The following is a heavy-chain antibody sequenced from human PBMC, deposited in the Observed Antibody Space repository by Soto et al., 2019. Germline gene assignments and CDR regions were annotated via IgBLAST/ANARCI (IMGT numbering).Heavy chain of an antibody. CDR2: TNPNTGGT. Sequence: ASVKVSCKASGYTFTGYYMHWVRQAPGQGLEWMGWTNPNTGGTNYAQKFQGKVTMTRDTSISTAYMELSSLRSDDSAVYYCARGRATEYFFDYWGQGTLVTVSS. D-gene: IGHD5-12*01. V-gene: IGHV1-2*02. CDR3: ARGRATEYFFDY. J-gene: IGHJ4*02. CDR1: GYTFTGYY.